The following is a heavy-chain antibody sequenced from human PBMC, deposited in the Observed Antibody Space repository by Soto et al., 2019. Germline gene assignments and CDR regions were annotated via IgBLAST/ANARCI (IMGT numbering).Heavy chain of an antibody. J-gene: IGHJ4*02. CDR3: AKDPRYGDYPGYFDY. Sequence: GGSLRLSCAASGFTFSSYAMSWVRQAPGKGLEWVSAISGSGGSTYYADSVRGRFTISRDNSKNTLYLQMNSLRAEDTAVYYCAKDPRYGDYPGYFDYWGQGTLVTVSS. D-gene: IGHD4-17*01. V-gene: IGHV3-23*01. CDR1: GFTFSSYA. CDR2: ISGSGGST.